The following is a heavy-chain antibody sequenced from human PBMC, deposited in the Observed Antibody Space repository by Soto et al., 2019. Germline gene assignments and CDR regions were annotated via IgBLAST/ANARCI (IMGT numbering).Heavy chain of an antibody. CDR3: ACNWGNSLKNWLDP. V-gene: IGHV1-69*01. D-gene: IGHD7-27*01. CDR2: IIPVLATT. CDR1: AGTFPHYA. Sequence: QVQLVQSGPEVRVPGSSVTVSCKASAGTFPHYALSWVRQAPGQGLEWIGGIIPVLATTTYAQKLQGRVSLIADESANTVYMELSSLTSEDTAVYYCACNWGNSLKNWLDPWGQGTLVTVSS. J-gene: IGHJ5*02.